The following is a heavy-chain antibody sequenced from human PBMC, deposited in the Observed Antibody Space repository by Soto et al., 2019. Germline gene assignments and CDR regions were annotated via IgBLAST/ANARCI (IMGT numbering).Heavy chain of an antibody. Sequence: XXTLSLTFTVSGGSISSSSYYWGFIRQPPGKGLEWIGSIYYSGSTYYNPSLKSRVTISVDTSKNQFSLKLSSVTAADTAVYYCARRDFLRFLEWSPFDYWGQGTLVTVSS. V-gene: IGHV4-39*01. D-gene: IGHD3-3*01. J-gene: IGHJ4*02. CDR2: IYYSGST. CDR3: ARRDFLRFLEWSPFDY. CDR1: GGSISSSSYY.